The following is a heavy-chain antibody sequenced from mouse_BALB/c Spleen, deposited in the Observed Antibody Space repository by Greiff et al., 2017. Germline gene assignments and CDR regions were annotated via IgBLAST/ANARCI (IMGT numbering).Heavy chain of an antibody. CDR2: IDPETGGT. J-gene: IGHJ2*01. Sequence: VQLQQSGAELVRPGASVTLSCKASGYTFTDYEMHWVKQTPVHGLEWIGAIDPETGGTAYNQKFKGKATLTADKSSSTAYMELRSLTSEDSAVYYGTSITTATWGNYWGQGTTLTVSS. V-gene: IGHV1-15*01. CDR3: TSITTATWGNY. CDR1: GYTFTDYE. D-gene: IGHD1-2*01.